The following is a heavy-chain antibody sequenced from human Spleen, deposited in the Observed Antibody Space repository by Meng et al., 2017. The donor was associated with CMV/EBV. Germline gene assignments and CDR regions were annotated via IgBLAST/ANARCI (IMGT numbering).Heavy chain of an antibody. D-gene: IGHD5-18*01. CDR1: GFTFSSYW. CDR2: INSDGSST. V-gene: IGHV3-74*01. J-gene: IGHJ6*02. Sequence: GGSLRLSCAASGFTFSSYWMHWVRQAPGKGLVWVSRINSDGSSTSYADSVKGRFTISRDNAKNTLYLQMNSLRAEDTAVYYRARFTASYYYYDGMDVWGQGTTVTISS. CDR3: ARFTASYYYYDGMDV.